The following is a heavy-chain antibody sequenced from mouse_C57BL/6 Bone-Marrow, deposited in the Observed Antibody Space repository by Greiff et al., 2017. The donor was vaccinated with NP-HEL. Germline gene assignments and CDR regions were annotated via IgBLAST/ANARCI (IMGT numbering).Heavy chain of an antibody. CDR3: ARISITTVVANWYFDV. D-gene: IGHD1-1*01. V-gene: IGHV5-12*01. CDR1: GFTFSDYY. Sequence: EVQVVESGGGLVQPGGSLKLSCAASGFTFSDYYMYWVRQTPEKRLEWVAYISNGGGSTYYPDTVKGRFTISRDNAKNTLYLQMSRLKSEDTAMYYCARISITTVVANWYFDVWGTGTTVTVSS. CDR2: ISNGGGST. J-gene: IGHJ1*03.